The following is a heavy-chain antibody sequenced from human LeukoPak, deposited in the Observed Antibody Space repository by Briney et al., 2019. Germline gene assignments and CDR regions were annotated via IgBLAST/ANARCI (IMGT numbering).Heavy chain of an antibody. J-gene: IGHJ6*03. V-gene: IGHV4-4*07. Sequence: SETLSLTCTVSGGSISSYYWSWIRQPAGKGLEWIGRIYTSGSTNYNPSLKSRVTMSVDTSKNQFSLKLSSVTAADTAVYYCARASPQAAAGRYYYYYYMDVWGKGTTVTVSS. CDR3: ARASPQAAAGRYYYYYYMDV. CDR2: IYTSGST. CDR1: GGSISSYY. D-gene: IGHD6-13*01.